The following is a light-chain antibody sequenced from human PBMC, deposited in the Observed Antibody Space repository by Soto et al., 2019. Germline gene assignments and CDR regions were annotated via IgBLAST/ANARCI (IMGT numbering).Light chain of an antibody. CDR1: QTISTY. CDR2: AAS. CDR3: QQSYSRPHA. V-gene: IGKV1-39*01. J-gene: IGKJ1*01. Sequence: VQMTQSPFSLSVSVGDRVTITCRASQTISTYLNWYQHKPGKAPKLLIYAASSLHSEVPLRFSGSGSGTDFTLTISSLHPEDFATYYCQQSYSRPHAFGQGTKVDI.